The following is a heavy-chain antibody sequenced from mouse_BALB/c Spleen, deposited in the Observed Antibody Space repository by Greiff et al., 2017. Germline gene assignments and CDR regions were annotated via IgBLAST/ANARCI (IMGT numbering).Heavy chain of an antibody. CDR1: GYTFTSYT. J-gene: IGHJ2*01. Sequence: QVQLKESGAELARPGASVKMSCKASGYTFTSYTMHWVKQRPGQGLEWIGYINPSSGYTNYNQKFKDKATLTADKSSSTAYMQLSSLTSEDSAVYYCARFGSSYGYFDYWGQGTTLTVSS. CDR2: INPSSGYT. V-gene: IGHV1-4*01. D-gene: IGHD1-1*01. CDR3: ARFGSSYGYFDY.